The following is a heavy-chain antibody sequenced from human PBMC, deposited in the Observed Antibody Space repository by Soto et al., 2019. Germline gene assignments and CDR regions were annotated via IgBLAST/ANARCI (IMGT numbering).Heavy chain of an antibody. CDR3: ARARRIVATSNYGMDV. V-gene: IGHV1-69*01. Sequence: QVQLVQSGAEVKKPGSSVKVSCKASGGTFSSYAISWVRQAPGQGLEWMGGIIPIFGTENYAQKFRGRVTIPADESTSTAYMELSSLRSEDTAVYYCARARRIVATSNYGMDVWGQGTTVTVSS. J-gene: IGHJ6*02. CDR1: GGTFSSYA. D-gene: IGHD5-12*01. CDR2: IIPIFGTE.